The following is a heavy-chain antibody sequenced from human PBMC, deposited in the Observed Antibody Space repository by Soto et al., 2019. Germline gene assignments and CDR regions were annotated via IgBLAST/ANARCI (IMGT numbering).Heavy chain of an antibody. CDR1: GGSISSSSYY. V-gene: IGHV4-39*01. CDR3: ARRYSSNWFDP. J-gene: IGHJ5*02. Sequence: LSETLSLTCTVSGGSISSSSYYWGWIRQPPGKGLEWIGSIYYSGSTYYNPSLKSRVTISVDTSKNQFSLKLSSVTAADTAVYYCARRYSSNWFDPWGQGTLVTVSS. CDR2: IYYSGST. D-gene: IGHD6-13*01.